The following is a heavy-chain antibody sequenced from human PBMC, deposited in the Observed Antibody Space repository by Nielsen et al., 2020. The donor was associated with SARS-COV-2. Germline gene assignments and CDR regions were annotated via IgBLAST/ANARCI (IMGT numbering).Heavy chain of an antibody. CDR2: ISSSSSYT. V-gene: IGHV3-11*05. CDR3: ARVPGTTVNPFFDY. CDR1: GFTFSDYY. Sequence: GESLKISCAASGFTFSDYYMNWIRQAPGKGLEWVSYISSSSSYTNYADSVKGRFTISRDNAKNSLYLQMNSLRAEDTAVYYCARVPGTTVNPFFDYWGQGTLVTVSS. D-gene: IGHD4-17*01. J-gene: IGHJ4*02.